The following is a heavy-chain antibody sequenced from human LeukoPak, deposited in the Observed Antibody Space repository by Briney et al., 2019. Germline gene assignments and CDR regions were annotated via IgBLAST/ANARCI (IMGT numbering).Heavy chain of an antibody. V-gene: IGHV3-23*01. J-gene: IGHJ4*02. D-gene: IGHD4-23*01. Sequence: PGGSLRLSCAASGFTFSSYGMSWVRQAPGKGLEWVSAISGSGGSTYYADSVKGRFTISRDNSKNTLYLPMNSLRAEDTAVYYCAKSLDYGGNRARLDFWGQGTLVTVSS. CDR2: ISGSGGST. CDR3: AKSLDYGGNRARLDF. CDR1: GFTFSSYG.